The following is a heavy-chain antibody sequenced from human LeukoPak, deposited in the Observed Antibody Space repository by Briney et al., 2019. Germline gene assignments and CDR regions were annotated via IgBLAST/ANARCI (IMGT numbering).Heavy chain of an antibody. CDR3: AGSGRQVYLDY. D-gene: IGHD6-19*01. J-gene: IGHJ4*02. Sequence: TGGSLRLSCAASGFTFTTSWMSWVRQAPGKGLEWVANIKQDGSERYYVDSVKGRFTISRDNAKNSLYLQMNSLRAEDTGVYYCAGSGRQVYLDYWGQGALVTVSS. V-gene: IGHV3-7*01. CDR1: GFTFTTSW. CDR2: IKQDGSER.